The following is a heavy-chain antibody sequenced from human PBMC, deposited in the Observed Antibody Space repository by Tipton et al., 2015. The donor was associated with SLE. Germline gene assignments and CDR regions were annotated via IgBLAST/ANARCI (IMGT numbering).Heavy chain of an antibody. J-gene: IGHJ4*02. CDR1: GASISNYY. V-gene: IGHV4-59*12. CDR3: ARAGGSGWPQHDY. D-gene: IGHD6-19*01. Sequence: TLSLTCTVSGASISNYYWSWIRQPPGKGLEWIGYMSYSGNTNYNPSLKSRVTMSVDTSKNQFSLQLSSVTAADTAVYYCARAGGSGWPQHDYWGPGTLVTVSS. CDR2: MSYSGNT.